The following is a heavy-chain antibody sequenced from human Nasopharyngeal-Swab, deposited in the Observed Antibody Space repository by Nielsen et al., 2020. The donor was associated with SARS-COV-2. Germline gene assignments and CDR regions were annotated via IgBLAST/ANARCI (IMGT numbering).Heavy chain of an antibody. CDR1: GFTFSGYG. D-gene: IGHD3-3*01. J-gene: IGHJ5*02. V-gene: IGHV3-33*01. CDR3: ARRDHYDFWSGDGFDP. CDR2: IWYDGSKT. Sequence: GGSLRLSCAASGFTFSGYGMHWVRQAPGKGLEWVAVIWYDGSKTYYADSVKGRFTISRDNSKNTLYLQMNSLRAEDTAVYYCARRDHYDFWSGDGFDPWGQGTLVTVSS.